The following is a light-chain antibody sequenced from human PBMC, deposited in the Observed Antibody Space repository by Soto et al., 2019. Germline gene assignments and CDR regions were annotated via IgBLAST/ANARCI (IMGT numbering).Light chain of an antibody. V-gene: IGLV2-8*01. Sequence: QSALTQPPSASGSPGQSVTISCTGSSSDVGDYNYVSWYQQPPGKAPKLMIYEVSKRPSGVPDRFSGSKSGNTASLTVSGLQAEDEADYYCSSYEGSKTYVIFGGGTKLTVL. J-gene: IGLJ2*01. CDR2: EVS. CDR3: SSYEGSKTYVI. CDR1: SSDVGDYNY.